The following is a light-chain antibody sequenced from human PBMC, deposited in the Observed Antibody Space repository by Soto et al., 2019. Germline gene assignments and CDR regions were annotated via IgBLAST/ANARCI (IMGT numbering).Light chain of an antibody. J-gene: IGKJ1*01. V-gene: IGKV1-5*01. CDR3: QQYNSYPWT. CDR1: QSISSW. Sequence: DIQMTQSPSTLSASVGDRVTITCRASQSISSWLAWYQQKPGKAPKLLIYDASSLESGVPSRFSGSGSGTEFTLPISSLQPDDFATYYCQQYNSYPWTLGQGTKVEIK. CDR2: DAS.